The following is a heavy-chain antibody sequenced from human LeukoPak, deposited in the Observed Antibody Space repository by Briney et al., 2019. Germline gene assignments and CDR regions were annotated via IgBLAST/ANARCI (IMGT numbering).Heavy chain of an antibody. J-gene: IGHJ4*02. V-gene: IGHV4-61*02. CDR2: IYTSGST. CDR1: GNSISSGDYY. Sequence: PSETLSLTCTVSGNSISSGDYYWSWIRQPAGKGLEWIVRIYTSGSTNYNPSLKSRVTISGDTSKNQFSLRLSSVTAADTAVYYCARASYSYDISGWVPFDYWGQGTLVTVSS. CDR3: ARASYSYDISGWVPFDY. D-gene: IGHD3-22*01.